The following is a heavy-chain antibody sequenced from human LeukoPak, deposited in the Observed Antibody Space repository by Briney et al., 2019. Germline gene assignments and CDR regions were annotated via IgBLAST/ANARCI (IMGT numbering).Heavy chain of an antibody. Sequence: SVKVSCKASGGTFSSYAISWVRQAPGQGLEWMGGIIPIFGTSNYVQKFQGRVTITADETTSTAYMELSSLRSEDTAVYYCATTLDTAMGNYYGMDVWGQGTTVTVSS. V-gene: IGHV1-69*13. CDR3: ATTLDTAMGNYYGMDV. CDR2: IIPIFGTS. D-gene: IGHD5-18*01. CDR1: GGTFSSYA. J-gene: IGHJ6*02.